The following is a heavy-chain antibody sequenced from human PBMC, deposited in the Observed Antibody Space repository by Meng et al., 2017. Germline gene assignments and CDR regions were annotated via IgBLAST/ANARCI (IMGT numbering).Heavy chain of an antibody. J-gene: IGHJ4*02. V-gene: IGHV3-21*01. Sequence: AFGGGLVKPGGSLRLCLVVSGFPLSSYSMNWVRQAPGKGLEWVSSISSSSSYIYYADSVKGRFTISRDKAKNSLYLQMNSLRAEDTAVYYCARESHSSGWTYWGQGTLVTVSS. CDR1: GFPLSSYS. CDR3: ARESHSSGWTY. CDR2: ISSSSSYI. D-gene: IGHD6-19*01.